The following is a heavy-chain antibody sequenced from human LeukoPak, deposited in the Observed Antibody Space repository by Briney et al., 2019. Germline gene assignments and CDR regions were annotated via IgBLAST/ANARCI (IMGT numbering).Heavy chain of an antibody. Sequence: QPGGSLRLSCAASGFTFSNYAMHWVRQAPGKGLEWVAVISHEGSSEHYADSVKGRFTISRDNSKNTLYLQMNSLRAEDTAVYYCARESTLLTFDYWGQGTPVTVSS. CDR1: GFTFSNYA. CDR3: ARESTLLTFDY. V-gene: IGHV3-30-3*01. D-gene: IGHD1-26*01. J-gene: IGHJ4*02. CDR2: ISHEGSSE.